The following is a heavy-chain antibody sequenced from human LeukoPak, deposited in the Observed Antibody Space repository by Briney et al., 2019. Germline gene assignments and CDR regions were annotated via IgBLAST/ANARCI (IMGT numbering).Heavy chain of an antibody. CDR3: ARHSGYYYARDAFDI. CDR1: GGSISSGSYY. V-gene: IGHV4-61*02. Sequence: SQTLSLTCTVSGGSISSGSYYWSWIRQPAGKGLEWIGRIYSSGSTNYKYSLKSRVTISVDTAKNQFSLKLSSVTAADTAVYYCARHSGYYYARDAFDIWGQGTMVTVSS. D-gene: IGHD3-22*01. J-gene: IGHJ3*02. CDR2: IYSSGST.